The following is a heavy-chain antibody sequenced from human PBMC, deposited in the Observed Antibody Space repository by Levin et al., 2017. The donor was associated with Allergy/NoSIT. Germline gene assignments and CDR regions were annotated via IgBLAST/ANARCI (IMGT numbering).Heavy chain of an antibody. CDR1: GDSVSSNSAV. Sequence: SQTLSLTCAISGDSVSSNSAVWTWIRQSPSRGLEWLGRTYYRSMWYRDYAVSVKSRITINPDTSRNQFSLQLNSVTPEDTAVYYCARESARGWVDYWGQGTLVTVSS. CDR3: ARESARGWVDY. CDR2: TYYRSMWYR. V-gene: IGHV6-1*01. D-gene: IGHD6-6*01. J-gene: IGHJ4*02.